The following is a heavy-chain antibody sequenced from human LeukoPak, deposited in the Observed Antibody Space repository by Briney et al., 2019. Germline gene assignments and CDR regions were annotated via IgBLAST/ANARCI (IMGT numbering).Heavy chain of an antibody. CDR3: ARDLSHAIAVAGPDAFDV. CDR2: IYYSGST. D-gene: IGHD6-19*01. J-gene: IGHJ3*01. V-gene: IGHV4-59*01. Sequence: PSETLSLTCTVSGGSISSYYWSWIRQPPGKGLEWIGYIYYSGSTNYNPSLKSRVTISVDTSKNQFSLKLSSVTAADTAVYYCARDLSHAIAVAGPDAFDVWGQGTMVTVSS. CDR1: GGSISSYY.